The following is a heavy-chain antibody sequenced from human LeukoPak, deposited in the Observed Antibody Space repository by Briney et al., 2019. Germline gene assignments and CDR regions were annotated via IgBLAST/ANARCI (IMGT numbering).Heavy chain of an antibody. Sequence: SETLSLTCTVSGGSISSHYWSWIRQPPGKGLEWIGYIYYSGSTNYNPSLKSRVTISVDTSKNQFSLKLSSVTAADTAVYYSARGYNWNHGPDYFDYWGQGTLVTVSS. D-gene: IGHD1-14*01. J-gene: IGHJ4*02. V-gene: IGHV4-59*11. CDR3: ARGYNWNHGPDYFDY. CDR2: IYYSGST. CDR1: GGSISSHY.